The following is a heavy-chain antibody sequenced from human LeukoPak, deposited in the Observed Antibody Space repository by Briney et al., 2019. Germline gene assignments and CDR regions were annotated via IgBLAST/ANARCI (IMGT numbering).Heavy chain of an antibody. V-gene: IGHV3-48*03. CDR1: GFTFSSYE. CDR3: ARVSYYDSSGYEENPVFDY. CDR2: ISSSGSTI. Sequence: GGSLRLSCAASGFTFSSYEVNWVRQASGKGLEWVSYISSSGSTIYYADSVKGRFTISRDNAKNSLYLQMNSLRAEDTAVYYCARVSYYDSSGYEENPVFDYWGQGTLVTVSS. J-gene: IGHJ4*02. D-gene: IGHD3-22*01.